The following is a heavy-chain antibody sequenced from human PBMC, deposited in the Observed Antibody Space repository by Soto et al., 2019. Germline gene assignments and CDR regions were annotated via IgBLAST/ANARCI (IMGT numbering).Heavy chain of an antibody. CDR2: ISGTGSRT. Sequence: EVQVLESGGGLVQPGGSLRLSCAASGFSFGDYAMSWVRQAPGKGLEWVSGISGTGSRTSYADSVRGRFTISRDNVNNTLSLQRDSLRDEDTAVCYCARGGRYTYGYGDYSYGMDVWGQGTTVTVSS. CDR1: GFSFGDYA. D-gene: IGHD5-18*01. V-gene: IGHV3-23*01. J-gene: IGHJ6*02. CDR3: ARGGRYTYGYGDYSYGMDV.